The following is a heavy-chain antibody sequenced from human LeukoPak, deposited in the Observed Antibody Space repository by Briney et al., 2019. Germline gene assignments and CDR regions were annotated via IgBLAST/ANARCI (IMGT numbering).Heavy chain of an antibody. J-gene: IGHJ4*02. CDR3: ARRYMATSAEDFDY. CDR1: GFTFDNYG. V-gene: IGHV3-7*01. CDR2: INQDGSEI. D-gene: IGHD5-24*01. Sequence: PGGSLRLSCAASGFTFDNYGMTWVRQAPGKGLEWVANINQDGSEICYVDSVKGRFTISRDNAKNSLYLQMDSLRAEDAAVYYCARRYMATSAEDFDYWGQGTLVTVSS.